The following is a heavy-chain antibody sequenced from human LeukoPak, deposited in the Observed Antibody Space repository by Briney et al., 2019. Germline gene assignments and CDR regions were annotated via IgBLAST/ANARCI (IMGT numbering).Heavy chain of an antibody. CDR3: ASGTSDFWSGYLNY. J-gene: IGHJ4*02. CDR1: GFTFSSYS. V-gene: IGHV3-21*04. D-gene: IGHD3-3*01. Sequence: PGGSLRLSCAASGFTFSSYSMNWVRQAPGKGLEWVSSISSSSSYIYYADSVKGRFTISRDNSKNTLYLQMNSLRAEDTAVYYCASGTSDFWSGYLNYWGQGTLVTVSS. CDR2: ISSSSSYI.